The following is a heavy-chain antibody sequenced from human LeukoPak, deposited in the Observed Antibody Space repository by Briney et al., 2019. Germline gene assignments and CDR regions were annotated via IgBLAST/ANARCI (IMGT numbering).Heavy chain of an antibody. Sequence: GESLRISCKGSGYSFTSYWISWVRQMPGKGLEWMGRIDPSDSYTNYSPSFQGHVTISADKSISAAYLQWSSLKASDTAMYYCARHQGTYYYDSSGYYAFDIWGQGTMVTVSS. CDR1: GYSFTSYW. CDR3: ARHQGTYYYDSSGYYAFDI. J-gene: IGHJ3*02. D-gene: IGHD3-22*01. CDR2: IDPSDSYT. V-gene: IGHV5-10-1*01.